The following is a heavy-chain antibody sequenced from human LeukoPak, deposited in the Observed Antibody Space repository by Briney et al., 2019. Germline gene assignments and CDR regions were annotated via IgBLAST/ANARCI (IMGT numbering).Heavy chain of an antibody. J-gene: IGHJ4*02. CDR1: GGSISSYY. V-gene: IGHV4-59*08. CDR2: IYYRGST. CDR3: ARQSYGDYFDY. Sequence: SETLSLTCTVSGGSISSYYWSWIRQLPGKGLEWIGYIYYRGSTSYNPSLKSRVTILVDTSKNQFSLKLSSVTAADTAVYYCARQSYGDYFDYWGQGTLVTVSS. D-gene: IGHD4-17*01.